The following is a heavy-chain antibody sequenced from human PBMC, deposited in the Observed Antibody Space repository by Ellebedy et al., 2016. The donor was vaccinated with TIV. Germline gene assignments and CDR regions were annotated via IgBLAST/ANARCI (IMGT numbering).Heavy chain of an antibody. CDR2: INPNSGGT. Sequence: AASVKVSCKASGYTFTGYYMHWVRQAPGQGLEWMGWINPNSGGTNYAQKFQGWVTMTRGTSISTAYMELSRLRSDDTAVYYCARSAHRGSYYVHYFDYWGHGTLVTVSS. CDR1: GYTFTGYY. CDR3: ARSAHRGSYYVHYFDY. J-gene: IGHJ4*01. D-gene: IGHD3-22*01. V-gene: IGHV1-2*04.